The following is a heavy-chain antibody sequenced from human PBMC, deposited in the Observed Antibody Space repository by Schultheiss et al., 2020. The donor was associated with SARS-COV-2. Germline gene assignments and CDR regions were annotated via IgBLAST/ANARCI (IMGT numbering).Heavy chain of an antibody. V-gene: IGHV4-61*08. J-gene: IGHJ4*02. CDR1: GGSISSGGYY. D-gene: IGHD5-24*01. CDR3: ARLGRDGYDYGTLDY. CDR2: IYYSGST. Sequence: SETLSLTCTVSGGSISSGGYYWSWIRQHPGKGLEWIGYIYYSGSTNYNPSLKSRVTISVDTSKNQFSLKLSSVTAADTAVYYCARLGRDGYDYGTLDYWGQGTLVTVSS.